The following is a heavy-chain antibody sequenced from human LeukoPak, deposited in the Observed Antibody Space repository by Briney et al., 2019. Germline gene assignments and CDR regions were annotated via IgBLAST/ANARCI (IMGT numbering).Heavy chain of an antibody. CDR1: GFTFSSYG. CDR3: ARDGDIAAAGSYNWFDP. CDR2: ICYDGSNK. V-gene: IGHV3-33*01. D-gene: IGHD6-13*01. J-gene: IGHJ5*02. Sequence: GGSLRLSCAASGFTFSSYGMHWVRQAPGKGLEWVAVICYDGSNKYYADSVKGRFTISRDNSKNTLYLQMNSLRAEDTAVYYCARDGDIAAAGSYNWFDPWGQGTLVTVSS.